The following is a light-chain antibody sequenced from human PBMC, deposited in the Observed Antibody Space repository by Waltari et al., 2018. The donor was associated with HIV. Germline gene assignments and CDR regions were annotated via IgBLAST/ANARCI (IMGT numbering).Light chain of an antibody. Sequence: DIVMPQSPLSLPVTPGESAFFSSCSSHGLPLSNGYNYLDWYLQKPGQAPQLLIYLGSNGASGVPDMFSGSGSGTDFTRKSSRVEAEYVGIYYCMQALQTPWTCGQGTKVEIK. V-gene: IGKV2-28*01. CDR2: LGS. CDR3: MQALQTPWT. CDR1: HGLPLSNGYNY. J-gene: IGKJ1*01.